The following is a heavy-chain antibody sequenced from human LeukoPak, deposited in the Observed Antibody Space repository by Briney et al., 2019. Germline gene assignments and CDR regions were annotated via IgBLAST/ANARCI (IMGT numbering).Heavy chain of an antibody. CDR1: GGSFSGYY. V-gene: IGHV4-34*01. CDR2: INHSGST. Sequence: PSETLSLTCAVYGGSFSGYYWSWIRQPPGKGLEWIGEINHSGSTNYNPSLKSRVTISVDTSKNQFSLKLSSVTAADTAVYYCARKRLHFGYWGQGTLVTVPS. CDR3: ARKRLHFGY. J-gene: IGHJ4*02. D-gene: IGHD4-11*01.